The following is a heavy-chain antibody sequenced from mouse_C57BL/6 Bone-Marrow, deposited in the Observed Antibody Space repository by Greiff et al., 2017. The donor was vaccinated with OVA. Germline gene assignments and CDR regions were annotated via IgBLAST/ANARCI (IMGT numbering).Heavy chain of an antibody. D-gene: IGHD2-4*01. V-gene: IGHV1-55*01. Sequence: QVHVKQPGAELVKPGASVTMSCKASGYTFTSYWITWVKQRPGQGLEWIGDIYPGSGSTNYNEKFKSKATLTVDTSSSTAYMQLSSLTSEDSAVYYCARRERIYYEYDDYWGQGTTLTVSS. CDR1: GYTFTSYW. CDR2: IYPGSGST. CDR3: ARRERIYYEYDDY. J-gene: IGHJ2*01.